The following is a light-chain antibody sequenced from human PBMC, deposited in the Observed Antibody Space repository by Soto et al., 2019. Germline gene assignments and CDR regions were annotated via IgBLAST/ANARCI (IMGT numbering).Light chain of an antibody. CDR1: QGISSY. CDR2: AAS. CDR3: QQYYSYPLT. Sequence: AIRMTQSPSSLSASTGDRVTITCRASQGISSYLAWYQQKPGKAPKLLIYAASTLQSGVPSRFSGSGSGTDFNHTISCLQSEDFATYCCQQYYSYPLTFGPGTKVDIK. V-gene: IGKV1-8*01. J-gene: IGKJ3*01.